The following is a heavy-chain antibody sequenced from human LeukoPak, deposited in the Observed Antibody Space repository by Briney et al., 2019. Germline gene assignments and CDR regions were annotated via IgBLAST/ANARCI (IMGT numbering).Heavy chain of an antibody. J-gene: IGHJ4*02. CDR2: IYYSGST. Sequence: SQTLSLTCTVSGGSISSGDYYWSWIRQHPGKGLEWIGYIYYSGSTYYNPSLKSRVTISVDTSKNQFSLELSSVTAADTAVYHCASASGSYYTLPYYFDYWGQGTLVTVSS. CDR1: GGSISSGDYY. CDR3: ASASGSYYTLPYYFDY. D-gene: IGHD3-10*01. V-gene: IGHV4-31*03.